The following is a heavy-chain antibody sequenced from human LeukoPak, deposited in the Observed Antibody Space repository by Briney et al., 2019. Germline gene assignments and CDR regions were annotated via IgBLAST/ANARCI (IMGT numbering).Heavy chain of an antibody. CDR2: IYYSGST. V-gene: IGHV4-59*08. J-gene: IGHJ5*02. CDR1: GGSISSYY. CDR3: ARHGFGVWGNWFDP. Sequence: SETLSLTCTVSGGSISSYYWSWIRQPPGKGLEWIGYIYYSGSTDYNPSLKSRVTISVDTSKNQFFLKLSSGTAADTAVYYCARHGFGVWGNWFDPWGQGIVVTVSS. D-gene: IGHD3-10*01.